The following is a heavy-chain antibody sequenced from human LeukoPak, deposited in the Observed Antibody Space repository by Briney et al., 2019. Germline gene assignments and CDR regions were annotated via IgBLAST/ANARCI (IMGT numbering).Heavy chain of an antibody. J-gene: IGHJ6*03. D-gene: IGHD3-3*01. V-gene: IGHV4-59*01. CDR1: GGSISSYY. CDR3: GRILGDFWSGYYPYYYYYYMDV. CDR2: IYYSGST. Sequence: PSETLSLTCTVSGGSISSYYWSWIRQPPGKGLEWIGYIYYSGSTNYNPSLKSRVTISVDTSKNQFSLKLSSVTAADTAVYYCGRILGDFWSGYYPYYYYYYMDVWGKGTTVTVSS.